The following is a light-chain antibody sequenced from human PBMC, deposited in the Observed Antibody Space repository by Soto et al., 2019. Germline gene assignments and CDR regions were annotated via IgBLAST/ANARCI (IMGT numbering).Light chain of an antibody. CDR1: QNILYSSNNENY. CDR2: WAS. CDR3: QQYYRTPLT. J-gene: IGKJ4*01. Sequence: DIVMTQSPDSLAVSLGERATINFKSSQNILYSSNNENYLAWYQQKPGQPPKLLIYWASTRESGVPDRFSGSGSGTDFTLTISSLQAEDVAVYYCQQYYRTPLTFGGGTKVDIK. V-gene: IGKV4-1*01.